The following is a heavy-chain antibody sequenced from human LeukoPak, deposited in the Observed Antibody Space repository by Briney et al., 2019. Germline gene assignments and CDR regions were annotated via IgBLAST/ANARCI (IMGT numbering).Heavy chain of an antibody. Sequence: PGGSLRLSCAASGFTFSSYGMHWVRQAPGKGLEWVAVLSYDGSNKYYADSVKGRFTISRDNSKNTLYLQMNNLRAEDTAVYYCAKDPYDFWSGYGDYYYGMDVWGQGTTVTVSS. J-gene: IGHJ6*02. D-gene: IGHD3-3*01. CDR1: GFTFSSYG. CDR2: LSYDGSNK. V-gene: IGHV3-30*18. CDR3: AKDPYDFWSGYGDYYYGMDV.